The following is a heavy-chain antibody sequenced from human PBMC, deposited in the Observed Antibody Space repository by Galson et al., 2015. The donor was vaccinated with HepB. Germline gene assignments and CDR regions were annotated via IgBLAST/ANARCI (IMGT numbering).Heavy chain of an antibody. D-gene: IGHD6-19*01. CDR1: GFNFSNYW. J-gene: IGHJ4*02. Sequence: SLRLSCAASGFNFSNYWMSWVRQAPGKGLEWAANIKPDGSDKYYVDSVKGRFTISRDNAKKSLFLQMSSLRAEDTAVYYCARRRYTSGPYFDYWGQGTLVTASS. CDR3: ARRRYTSGPYFDY. V-gene: IGHV3-7*01. CDR2: IKPDGSDK.